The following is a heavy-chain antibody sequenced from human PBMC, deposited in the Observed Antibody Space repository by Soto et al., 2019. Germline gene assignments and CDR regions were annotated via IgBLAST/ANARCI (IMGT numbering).Heavy chain of an antibody. CDR2: IYYSGST. Sequence: QLQLQESGPGLVKPSETLSLTCIVSGGSVSSSSHYWGWIRQPPGKGLEWIGSIYYSGSTYYSPSLKSRLTISADTSTNQFSLKLTSVPAADTAVYYCARVYFDFWSGSYYSYMDVWGRGTTVTVSS. D-gene: IGHD3-3*01. CDR3: ARVYFDFWSGSYYSYMDV. CDR1: GGSVSSSSHY. J-gene: IGHJ6*03. V-gene: IGHV4-39*01.